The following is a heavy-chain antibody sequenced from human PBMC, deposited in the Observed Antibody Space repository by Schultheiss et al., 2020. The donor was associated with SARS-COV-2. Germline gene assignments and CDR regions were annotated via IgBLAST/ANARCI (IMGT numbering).Heavy chain of an antibody. J-gene: IGHJ4*02. CDR2: IYYSGST. CDR3: AREGEYSSGWYNDY. D-gene: IGHD6-19*01. Sequence: SETLSLTCTVSGGSISSYYWSWIRQPPGKGLEWIGYIYYSGSTNYNPSLKSRVTISVDTSKNQFSLKLSSVTAADTAVYYCAREGEYSSGWYNDYWGQGTLVTVSS. CDR1: GGSISSYY. V-gene: IGHV4-59*12.